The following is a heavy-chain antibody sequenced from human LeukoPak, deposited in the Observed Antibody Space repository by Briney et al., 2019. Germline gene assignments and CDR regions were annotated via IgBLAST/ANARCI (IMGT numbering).Heavy chain of an antibody. Sequence: GRSLRLSCAASGFTFDDYATHWVRQAPGKGLEWVSGISWNSGSIGYADSVKGRFTISRDNAKNSLYLQMNSLRAEDMALYYCAKGGLLGYCSSTSCLDAFDIWGQGTMVTVSS. CDR2: ISWNSGSI. V-gene: IGHV3-9*03. D-gene: IGHD2-2*01. J-gene: IGHJ3*02. CDR3: AKGGLLGYCSSTSCLDAFDI. CDR1: GFTFDDYA.